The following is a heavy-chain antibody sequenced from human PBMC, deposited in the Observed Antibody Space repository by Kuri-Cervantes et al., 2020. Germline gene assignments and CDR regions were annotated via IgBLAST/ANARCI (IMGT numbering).Heavy chain of an antibody. CDR3: ARGSGWYGY. D-gene: IGHD6-19*01. CDR1: GGSISSYY. J-gene: IGHJ4*02. V-gene: IGHV4-59*01. CDR2: IYHSGST. Sequence: ESLKISCTVSGGSISSYYWSWIRQPPGKGLEWIGSIYHSGSTYYNPSLKSRVTISVDTSKNQFSVKLSSVTAADTAVYYCARGSGWYGYWGQGTLVTVSS.